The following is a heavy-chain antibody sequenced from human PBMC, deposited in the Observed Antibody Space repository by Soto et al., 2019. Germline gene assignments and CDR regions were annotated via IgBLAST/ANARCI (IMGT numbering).Heavy chain of an antibody. J-gene: IGHJ4*01. Sequence: EVKLVESGGGLIQPGRSLRLSCVASGFTSDDYAMHWVLQAPGKGLEWVAGIYWNRNRIDYGDSVKGRFTISRHNAEKSLYLQMNSLRPEDTAMYFCLKDVMPGGAYCWGHVTMVNVSS. CDR3: LKDVMPGGAYC. CDR1: GFTSDDYA. V-gene: IGHV3-9*02. D-gene: IGHD3-16*01. CDR2: IYWNRNRI.